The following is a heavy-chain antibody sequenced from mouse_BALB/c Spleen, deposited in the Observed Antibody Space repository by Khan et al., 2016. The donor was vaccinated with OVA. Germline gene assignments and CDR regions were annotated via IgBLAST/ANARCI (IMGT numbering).Heavy chain of an antibody. CDR2: ISSVAYSI. V-gene: IGHV5-15*02. J-gene: IGHJ3*01. CDR3: ARGGFAY. Sequence: EVELVESGGGLVQPGGSRKLSCAASGFTFIDYGMAWVRQTPGKGPEWIGFISSVAYSIYYADTVTGRFTISRENDKNTLYLELSSLRSDDTSMYYCARGGFAYWGQGTLVTVSA. CDR1: GFTFIDYG.